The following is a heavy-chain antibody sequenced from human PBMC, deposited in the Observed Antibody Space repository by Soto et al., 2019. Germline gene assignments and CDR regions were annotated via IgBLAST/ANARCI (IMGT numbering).Heavy chain of an antibody. CDR1: GGSVSSGDYF. D-gene: IGHD3-10*01. CDR2: IYYSGST. Sequence: PSETLSLTCTVSGGSVSSGDYFWSWLRQSPGKRLEWIAYIYYSGSTNYNPSLKSRATISVDTSKSQVSLTLTSMTAADAALYYCERSNNYYYYGFDVWGQGTAVTVSS. V-gene: IGHV4-61*08. J-gene: IGHJ6*02. CDR3: ERSNNYYYYGFDV.